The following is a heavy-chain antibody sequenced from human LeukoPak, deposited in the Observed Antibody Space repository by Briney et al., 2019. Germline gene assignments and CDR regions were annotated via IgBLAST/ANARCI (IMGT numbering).Heavy chain of an antibody. V-gene: IGHV3-74*01. D-gene: IGHD3-22*01. Sequence: PGGSLRLSCAASGFTFSSYSMNWVRRTPGKGLVWVSRISSDGSSTHYADSVRGRFAISRDNAENTLYLQMNSLRADDTAVYYCAGSSGPNWFDPWGQGTLVTVSS. CDR1: GFTFSSYS. CDR2: ISSDGSST. J-gene: IGHJ5*02. CDR3: AGSSGPNWFDP.